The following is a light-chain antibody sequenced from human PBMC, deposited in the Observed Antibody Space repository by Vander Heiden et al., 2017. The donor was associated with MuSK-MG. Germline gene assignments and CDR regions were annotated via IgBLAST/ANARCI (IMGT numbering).Light chain of an antibody. CDR2: GAS. V-gene: IGKV3-15*01. Sequence: EIVMTQSPATLSVSPGARATLSCRASQSVDTNLAWYQQKPGQPPRLLIFGASTRATGIPDRFSGSGSGTEFTLTISSRQSEDFAVYYCQQYNTGPYSYTFGQGTKLEIK. CDR1: QSVDTN. CDR3: QQYNTGPYSYT. J-gene: IGKJ2*01.